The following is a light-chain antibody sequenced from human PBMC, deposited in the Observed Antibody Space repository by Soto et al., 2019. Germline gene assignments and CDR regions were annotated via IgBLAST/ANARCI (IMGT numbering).Light chain of an antibody. CDR1: QSVSSY. V-gene: IGKV3-11*01. Sequence: EIVLTQSPATLSLSPGERATLSCRASQSVSSYLAWYQQKPGQAPRLLIYDASNRATGIPARFSGSGFGTDFTLTISSLEPEDFAVYFCQQGDTFGQGTKLEIK. CDR2: DAS. J-gene: IGKJ2*01. CDR3: QQGDT.